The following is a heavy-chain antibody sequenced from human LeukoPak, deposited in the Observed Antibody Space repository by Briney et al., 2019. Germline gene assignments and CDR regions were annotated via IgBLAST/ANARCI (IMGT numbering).Heavy chain of an antibody. CDR1: GGSFSGYY. CDR2: INHSGST. CDR3: ARHRQRAIVVVTALAFDI. Sequence: PSETLSLTCAVYGGSFSGYYWSWIRQPPGKGLEWIGEINHSGSTNYNPSLKSRVTISVDTSKNQFSLKLSSVTAADTAVYYCARHRQRAIVVVTALAFDIWGQGTMVTVSS. J-gene: IGHJ3*02. D-gene: IGHD2-21*02. V-gene: IGHV4-34*01.